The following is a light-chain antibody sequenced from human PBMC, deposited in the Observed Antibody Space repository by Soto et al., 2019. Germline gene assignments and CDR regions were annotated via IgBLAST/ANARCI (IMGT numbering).Light chain of an antibody. CDR1: SSDVGGYNY. Sequence: QSALTQPASVSGSPGQSITISFTGTSSDVGGYNYVSWYQQHPGKAPKLLIYEVTNRPSGVSHRFSGSKSGDTASLTISGLQAEDEADYYCSSFTATTARDARVFGGGTKLTVL. J-gene: IGLJ3*02. CDR3: SSFTATTARDARV. CDR2: EVT. V-gene: IGLV2-14*01.